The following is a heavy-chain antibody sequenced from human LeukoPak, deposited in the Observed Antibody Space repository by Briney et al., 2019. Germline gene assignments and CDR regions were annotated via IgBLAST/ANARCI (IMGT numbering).Heavy chain of an antibody. D-gene: IGHD1-26*01. CDR1: GFTVSSNY. J-gene: IGHJ4*02. CDR3: ARDAPPSIVGATWPRGVY. CDR2: IYSGGST. Sequence: PGGSLRLSCAASGFTVSSNYMSWVRQAPGKGLEWVSVIYSGGSTYYADSVKGRFTISRDNSKSTLYLQMNSLRAEDTAVYYCARDAPPSIVGATWPRGVYWGQGTLVTVSS. V-gene: IGHV3-53*01.